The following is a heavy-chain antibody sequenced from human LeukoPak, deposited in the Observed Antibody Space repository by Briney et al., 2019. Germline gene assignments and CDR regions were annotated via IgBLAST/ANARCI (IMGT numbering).Heavy chain of an antibody. V-gene: IGHV1-24*01. J-gene: IGHJ4*02. CDR1: GYTLTELS. D-gene: IGHD3-10*01. CDR3: ASHPTTGGLDY. CDR2: FDPEDGET. Sequence: ASVEVSCKVSGYTLTELSMHWVRQAPGKGLEWMGGFDPEDGETIYAQKFQGRVTMTRNTSISTAYMELSSLRSEDTAVYYCASHPTTGGLDYWGQGTLVTVSS.